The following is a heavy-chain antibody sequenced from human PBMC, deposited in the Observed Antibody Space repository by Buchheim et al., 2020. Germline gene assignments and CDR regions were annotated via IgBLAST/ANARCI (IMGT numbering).Heavy chain of an antibody. CDR3: ARDTYGSGSYINNWFDP. D-gene: IGHD3-10*01. Sequence: QVQLVESGGGVVQPGRSLRLSCAASGFTFSSYAMHWVRQAPGKGLEWVAVISYDGSNKYYADSVKGRFTISRDNSKNTLYLQMNSLRAEDTAVYYCARDTYGSGSYINNWFDPWGQGT. J-gene: IGHJ5*02. CDR1: GFTFSSYA. CDR2: ISYDGSNK. V-gene: IGHV3-30-3*01.